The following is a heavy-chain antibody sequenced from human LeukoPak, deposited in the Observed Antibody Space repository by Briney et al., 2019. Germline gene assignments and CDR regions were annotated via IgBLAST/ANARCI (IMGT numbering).Heavy chain of an antibody. CDR3: ARASDYYYYMDV. V-gene: IGHV4-34*01. Sequence: SETLSLTCAVYGGSFSGYYWSRIHQPPGKGLEWIGEINHSGSTNYNPSLKSRVTISVDTSKNQFSLKLSSVTAADTAVYYCARASDYYYYMDVWGKGTTVTVSS. CDR1: GGSFSGYY. CDR2: INHSGST. J-gene: IGHJ6*03.